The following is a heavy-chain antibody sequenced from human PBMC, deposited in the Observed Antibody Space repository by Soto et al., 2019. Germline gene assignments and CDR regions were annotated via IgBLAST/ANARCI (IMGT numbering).Heavy chain of an antibody. CDR1: GYTFRSYD. Sequence: VASVKVSCKASGYTFRSYDIIWVRQAPGQGLEWMGWISAYSGNAKYSQNLQGRVTLTTDTSTSTAFMELSSLRSDDTAVYYCARGQGSPWGQGTLVTVSS. CDR2: ISAYSGNA. J-gene: IGHJ5*02. V-gene: IGHV1-18*04. CDR3: ARGQGSP.